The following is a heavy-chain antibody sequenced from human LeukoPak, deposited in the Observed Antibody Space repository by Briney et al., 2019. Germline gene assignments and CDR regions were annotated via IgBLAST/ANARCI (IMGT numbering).Heavy chain of an antibody. D-gene: IGHD3-10*01. J-gene: IGHJ4*02. CDR2: ISYDGSNK. V-gene: IGHV3-30*04. CDR3: ARGGVLLWFGELSPVDY. Sequence: PGGSLRLSCAASGFTFSSYAMHWVRQAPGKGLEWVAVISYDGSNKYYADSVKGRFTISRDNSKNTLYLQMNSLRAEDTAEYYCARGGVLLWFGELSPVDYWGQGTLVTVSS. CDR1: GFTFSSYA.